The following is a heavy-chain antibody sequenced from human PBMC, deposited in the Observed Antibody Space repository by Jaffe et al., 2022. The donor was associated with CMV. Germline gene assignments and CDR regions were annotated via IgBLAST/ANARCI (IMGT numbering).Heavy chain of an antibody. D-gene: IGHD3-22*01. J-gene: IGHJ4*02. Sequence: EVQLVETGGGLIQPGGSLRLSCAASGFTVSSSYMSWVRQAPGKGLEWVSTVYAGGSTYYTDSVKGRFTISRDNSKNTLSLQMNNLRAEDTAMYYCARDYSDQYVDYWGQGTLVTVSS. V-gene: IGHV3-53*02. CDR2: VYAGGST. CDR3: ARDYSDQYVDY. CDR1: GFTVSSSY.